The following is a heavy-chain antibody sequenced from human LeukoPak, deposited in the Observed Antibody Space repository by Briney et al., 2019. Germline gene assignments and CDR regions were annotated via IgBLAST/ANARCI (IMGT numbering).Heavy chain of an antibody. CDR2: IYTSGST. Sequence: SETLSLTSTVSGGSISSGSYYWSWIRQPAGKGLEWIGRIYTSGSTNYNPSLKSRVTISVDTSKNQFSLKLSSVTAADTAVYYCARERSSGWYFAFDIWGQGTMVTVSS. V-gene: IGHV4-61*02. CDR3: ARERSSGWYFAFDI. CDR1: GGSISSGSYY. J-gene: IGHJ3*02. D-gene: IGHD6-19*01.